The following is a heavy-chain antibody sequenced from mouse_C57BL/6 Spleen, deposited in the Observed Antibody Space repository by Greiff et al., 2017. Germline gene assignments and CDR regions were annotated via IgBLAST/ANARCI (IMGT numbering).Heavy chain of an antibody. Sequence: VMLVESVAELARPGASVKLSCKASGYTFTSYGISWVKQRTGQGLEWIGEIYPRSGNHYSNAKFKGKATLTEEKSSSTAYMEIRSLTSEDSAVYFCATDYYGSSYNYWGQGTTLTVAS. CDR1: GYTFTSYG. V-gene: IGHV1-81*01. CDR2: IYPRSGNH. J-gene: IGHJ2*01. CDR3: ATDYYGSSYNY. D-gene: IGHD1-1*01.